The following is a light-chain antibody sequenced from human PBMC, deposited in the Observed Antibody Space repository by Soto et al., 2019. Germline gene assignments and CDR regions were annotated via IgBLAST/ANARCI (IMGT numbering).Light chain of an antibody. J-gene: IGKJ2*01. CDR3: QQYNTYSYT. Sequence: DIQMTQSPSTLSASVGDRVTITCRASQSISTWLAWYQQKPGKAPKLLIYAASSLQSGVPSRFSGSGSGTQLTLTISSLQPDDFAIYYCQQYNTYSYTFGQGTQLEIK. CDR1: QSISTW. V-gene: IGKV1-5*01. CDR2: AAS.